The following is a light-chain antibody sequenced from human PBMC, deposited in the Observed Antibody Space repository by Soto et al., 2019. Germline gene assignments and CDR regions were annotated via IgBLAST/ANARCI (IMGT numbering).Light chain of an antibody. CDR1: QSLLYRSNNKNY. CDR2: WAS. J-gene: IGKJ4*01. V-gene: IGKV4-1*01. CDR3: QQYYTTPLT. Sequence: DIVMTQSPPSLAVSLGERATINCKSSQSLLYRSNNKNYLAWYQHKPGQPPKLLIYWASTRESGVPDRLSGSGSGTDFTLTISSLQAEDVAIYYCQQYYTTPLTFGGGTKVEIK.